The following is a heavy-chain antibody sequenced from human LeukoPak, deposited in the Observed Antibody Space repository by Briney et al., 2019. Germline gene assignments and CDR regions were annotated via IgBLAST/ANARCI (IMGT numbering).Heavy chain of an antibody. J-gene: IGHJ4*02. CDR2: IYSGGKV. D-gene: IGHD6-13*01. CDR1: GFSVSRTY. Sequence: PGGSLRLSCAASGFSVSRTYMSRVRQAPGKGLEWVSVIYSGGKVYYIDSVKGRFTISRDNAKNSLYLQMNSLRAEDTAVYYCAREMIAAAGEITFDYWGQGTLVTVSS. CDR3: AREMIAAAGEITFDY. V-gene: IGHV3-53*01.